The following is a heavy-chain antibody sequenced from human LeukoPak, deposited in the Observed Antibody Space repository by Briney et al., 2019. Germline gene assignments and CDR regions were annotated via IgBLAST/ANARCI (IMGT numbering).Heavy chain of an antibody. D-gene: IGHD6-25*01. J-gene: IGHJ3*02. Sequence: SETLSLTCTVSGGSISSGGYYCSWIRQHPGKGLEWIGYIYYSGSTYHNPSLKSRVTISVDTSKNQFSLKLSSVTAAGTAVYYCAFSGSDAFDIWGQGTMVTVSS. CDR2: IYYSGST. CDR3: AFSGSDAFDI. V-gene: IGHV4-31*03. CDR1: GGSISSGGYY.